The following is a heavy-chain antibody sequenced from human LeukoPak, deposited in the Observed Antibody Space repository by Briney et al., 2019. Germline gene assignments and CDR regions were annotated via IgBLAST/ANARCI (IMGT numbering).Heavy chain of an antibody. CDR3: GAGDDYVWGSPKY. CDR1: GGSFSGYY. J-gene: IGHJ4*02. CDR2: INHSGST. V-gene: IGHV4-34*01. D-gene: IGHD3-16*01. Sequence: PSETLSLTCAVYGGSFSGYYWSWIRQPPGKGLEWIGEINHSGSTNYNPSLKSRVTISVDTSKNQFSLKLSSVTAADTAVYYCGAGDDYVWGSPKYWGQGTLVTVSS.